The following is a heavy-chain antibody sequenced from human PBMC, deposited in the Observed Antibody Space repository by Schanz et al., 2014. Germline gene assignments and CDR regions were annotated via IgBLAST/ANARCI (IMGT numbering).Heavy chain of an antibody. CDR1: GFTFSSYA. J-gene: IGHJ4*02. D-gene: IGHD6-13*01. CDR3: AKGRGSWGYFFDY. Sequence: EVPLVESGGCLVQPGGSLRLSCAASGFTFSSYAMSWVRQAPGKGLEWVSAISGSGGSTYYADSVKGRFTISRDNSKNTLYLQMNSLRAEDTAVYYCAKGRGSWGYFFDYWGQGTLVTVSS. CDR2: ISGSGGST. V-gene: IGHV3-23*04.